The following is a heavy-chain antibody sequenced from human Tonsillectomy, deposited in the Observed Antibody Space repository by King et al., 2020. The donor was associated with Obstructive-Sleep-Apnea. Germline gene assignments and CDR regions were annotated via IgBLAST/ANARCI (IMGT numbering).Heavy chain of an antibody. D-gene: IGHD3-22*01. J-gene: IGHJ4*02. CDR2: IYYSGST. V-gene: IGHV4-59*08. Sequence: VQLQESGPGLVKPSETLSLTCTVSGGSISTYYWNWVRQPPGKGLEWIGYIYYSGSTNYNPSLTSRVTISVDTSKNQFSLNVSSVTAADTAFYYCARGGYYYFDYWGQGTLATVSS. CDR1: GGSISTYY. CDR3: ARGGYYYFDY.